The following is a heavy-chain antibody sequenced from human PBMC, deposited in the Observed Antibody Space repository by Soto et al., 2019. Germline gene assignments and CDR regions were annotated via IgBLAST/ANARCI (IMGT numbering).Heavy chain of an antibody. CDR2: INPSGGST. Sequence: VSVKVSCKASGYTFTSYYMHWVRQAPGQGLEWMGIINPSGGSTSYAQKFQGRVTMTRDTSTSTVYMELSSLRSEDTAVYYCARGPRYYYDSSGYWTFDYWGQGTLVTVSS. D-gene: IGHD3-22*01. CDR3: ARGPRYYYDSSGYWTFDY. J-gene: IGHJ4*02. CDR1: GYTFTSYY. V-gene: IGHV1-46*01.